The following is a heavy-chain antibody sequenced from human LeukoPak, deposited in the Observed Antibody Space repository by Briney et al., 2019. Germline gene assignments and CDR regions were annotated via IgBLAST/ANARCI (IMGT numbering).Heavy chain of an antibody. CDR1: RFTFSNAW. D-gene: IGHD6-19*01. CDR3: TIDSNSGWTGY. Sequence: GVYLRLYCAASRFTFSNAWMIWVRQATGKGPEWGGRIRTKSEGTIEYAAPVKGRFNISRDDSKDTLYLQMNSLESEDTAVYYCTIDSNSGWTGYWGQGTLVTVSS. CDR2: IRTKSEGTI. V-gene: IGHV3-15*01. J-gene: IGHJ4*02.